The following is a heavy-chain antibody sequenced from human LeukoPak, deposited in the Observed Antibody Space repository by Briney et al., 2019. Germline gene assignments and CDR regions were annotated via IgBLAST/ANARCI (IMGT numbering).Heavy chain of an antibody. V-gene: IGHV4-39*07. D-gene: IGHD6-19*01. CDR2: IYYSGST. Sequence: SETLSLTCTVSGGSISSSSYYWGWIRQPPGKGLEWIGSIYYSGSTYYNPSLKSRVTISVDTSKNQFSLKLSSVTAADTAVYYCARVIAVAVVDYWGQGTLVTVSS. CDR1: GGSISSSSYY. CDR3: ARVIAVAVVDY. J-gene: IGHJ4*02.